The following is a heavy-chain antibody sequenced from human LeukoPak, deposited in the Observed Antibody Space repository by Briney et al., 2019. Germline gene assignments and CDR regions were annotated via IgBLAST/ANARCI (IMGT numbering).Heavy chain of an antibody. J-gene: IGHJ4*02. Sequence: PGGSLRLSCAASGFTFSSYSMNWVRQAPGKGLGWVSYISSSSSTIYHADSVKGRFTISRDNAKNSLYLQMTSLRDEDTAVYYCARDVGYDLGYWGQGTLVTVSS. CDR1: GFTFSSYS. CDR3: ARDVGYDLGY. D-gene: IGHD5-12*01. V-gene: IGHV3-48*02. CDR2: ISSSSSTI.